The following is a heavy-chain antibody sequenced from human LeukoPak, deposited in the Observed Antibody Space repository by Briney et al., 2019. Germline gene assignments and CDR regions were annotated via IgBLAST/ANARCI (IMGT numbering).Heavy chain of an antibody. D-gene: IGHD6-13*01. Sequence: LRASVKVSCKVSGYTLTELSMHWVRQAPGNGLEWMGGFDPEDGETIYAQKFQGRVTMTEDTSTDTAYMELSSLRSEDTAVYYCATDPSRAYSSSWYYFQHWGQGTLVTVSS. CDR2: FDPEDGET. J-gene: IGHJ1*01. CDR1: GYTLTELS. V-gene: IGHV1-24*01. CDR3: ATDPSRAYSSSWYYFQH.